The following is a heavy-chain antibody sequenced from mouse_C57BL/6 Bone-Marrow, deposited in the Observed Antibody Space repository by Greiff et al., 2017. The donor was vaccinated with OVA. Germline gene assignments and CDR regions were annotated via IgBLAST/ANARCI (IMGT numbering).Heavy chain of an antibody. CDR3: ARDADEDYAMDY. J-gene: IGHJ4*01. V-gene: IGHV7-1*01. Sequence: EVKLVESGGGLVQSGRSLRLSCATSGFTFSDFYMEWVRQAPGKGLEWIAACRNKANDYTTEYSASVKGRFIVSRDTSQSILYLQMNALRAEDTAIYYCARDADEDYAMDYWGQGTSVTVSS. CDR2: CRNKANDYTT. CDR1: GFTFSDFY.